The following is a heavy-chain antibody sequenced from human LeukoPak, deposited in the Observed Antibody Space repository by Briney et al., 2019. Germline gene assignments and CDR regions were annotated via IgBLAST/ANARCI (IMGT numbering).Heavy chain of an antibody. CDR1: GFTFSSYA. V-gene: IGHV3-23*01. CDR3: ANPEWLLPSYYYYGLDV. Sequence: PGGSLRLSCAASGFTFSSYAMSWVRQAPGKGLEWLSSIRGSGVSTYYADSVKGRFTISRDNSKNTLYLQMDSLRVEDTAVYYCANPEWLLPSYYYYGLDVWGQGTTDTVSS. CDR2: IRGSGVST. D-gene: IGHD3-3*01. J-gene: IGHJ6*02.